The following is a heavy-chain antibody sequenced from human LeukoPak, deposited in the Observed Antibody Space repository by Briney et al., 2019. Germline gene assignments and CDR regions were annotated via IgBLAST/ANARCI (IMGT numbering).Heavy chain of an antibody. CDR1: GYTFTSYG. Sequence: ASVKVSCKASGYTFTSYGISWVRQAPGQGLEWMGWISAYNGNTNYAQKLQGRVTMTTDTSTSTAYMELRSLRSDDTAVYYCARDPIGVYYDSSGRYFDYWGQGTLVTVSS. CDR2: ISAYNGNT. CDR3: ARDPIGVYYDSSGRYFDY. V-gene: IGHV1-18*01. J-gene: IGHJ4*02. D-gene: IGHD3-22*01.